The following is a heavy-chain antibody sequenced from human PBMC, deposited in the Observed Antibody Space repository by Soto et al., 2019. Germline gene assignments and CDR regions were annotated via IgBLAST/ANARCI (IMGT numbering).Heavy chain of an antibody. CDR3: ARDLSPVVGYDPHDAFDI. CDR2: IIPILGIA. V-gene: IGHV1-69*08. CDR1: GGTFSSYT. J-gene: IGHJ3*02. D-gene: IGHD5-12*01. Sequence: QVQLVQSGAEVKKPGSSVKVSCKASGGTFSSYTISWVRQAPGQGLEWMGRIIPILGIANYAQKFQGRVTITADKSTSTAYMELRSLRSDDTAVYYCARDLSPVVGYDPHDAFDIWGQGTMVTVSS.